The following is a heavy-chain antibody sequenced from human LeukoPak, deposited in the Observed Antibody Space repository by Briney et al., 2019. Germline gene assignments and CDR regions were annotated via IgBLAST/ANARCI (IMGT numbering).Heavy chain of an antibody. CDR1: GFTFSSYA. V-gene: IGHV3-30-3*01. CDR3: ARAVGAFWVFDY. CDR2: ISYDVSNK. D-gene: IGHD1-26*01. J-gene: IGHJ4*02. Sequence: PGGYLRLSCAASGFTFSSYAMHWVRPAPGKGLEWVAVISYDVSNKYHADSVKGRFTISGDNSKNTLYLRMNSLRVEDTAVYYCARAVGAFWVFDYWGQGTLVTVSS.